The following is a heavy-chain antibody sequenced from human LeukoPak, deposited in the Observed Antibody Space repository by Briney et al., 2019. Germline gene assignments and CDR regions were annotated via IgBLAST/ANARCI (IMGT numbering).Heavy chain of an antibody. Sequence: ASVKVSCKASGYTFTGYYMHWVRQAPGQGLEWMGWINPNSGGTNYAQKFQGRVTMTRDTSISTAYMELSRLRSDDTAVYYCARVRGVRYFDWLSSAFDIWGQGTMVTVSS. CDR2: INPNSGGT. J-gene: IGHJ3*02. V-gene: IGHV1-2*02. D-gene: IGHD3-9*01. CDR1: GYTFTGYY. CDR3: ARVRGVRYFDWLSSAFDI.